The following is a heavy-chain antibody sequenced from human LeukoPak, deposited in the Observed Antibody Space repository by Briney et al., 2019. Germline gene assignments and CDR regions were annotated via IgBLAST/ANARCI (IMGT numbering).Heavy chain of an antibody. V-gene: IGHV3-74*01. CDR1: GFTFSRYC. Sequence: RTGGSLRLSCAASGFTFSRYCMPWVRQAAGKGPVWLSRICQDGTVANYADSVKGRFTISRDNGKNTVFLQMNSLRVEDTAVYYCIRDFREADYWGQGSLVTVSS. CDR2: ICQDGTVA. J-gene: IGHJ4*02. D-gene: IGHD3-10*01. CDR3: IRDFREADY.